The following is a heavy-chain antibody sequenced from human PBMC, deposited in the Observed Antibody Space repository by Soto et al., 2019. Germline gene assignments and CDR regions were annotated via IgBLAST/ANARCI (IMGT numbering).Heavy chain of an antibody. CDR3: ATFYPLAARTWEAGRAEYFQH. J-gene: IGHJ1*01. D-gene: IGHD6-6*01. CDR2: FDPEDGET. Sequence: QVQLVQSGAEVKKPGASVKVSCKVSGYTLTELSMHWVRQAPGKGLEWMGGFDPEDGETIYAQKFQGRVTMTEDTSTDTAYMELSSLRSEDTAVYYCATFYPLAARTWEAGRAEYFQHWGQGTLVTVSS. V-gene: IGHV1-24*01. CDR1: GYTLTELS.